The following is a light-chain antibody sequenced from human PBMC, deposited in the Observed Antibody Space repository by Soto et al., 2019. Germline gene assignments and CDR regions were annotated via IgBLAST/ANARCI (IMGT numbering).Light chain of an antibody. J-gene: IGKJ4*01. Sequence: EIVLTQSPATLSLSPGERATLSCRASQSVRSYLAWYQQKPGQAPRLLIYDTSNRATGIPARFSGSGSGTDLTLTISSLETEDFAVYYCQQRSSWPLTFGGGTKVEI. V-gene: IGKV3-11*01. CDR2: DTS. CDR1: QSVRSY. CDR3: QQRSSWPLT.